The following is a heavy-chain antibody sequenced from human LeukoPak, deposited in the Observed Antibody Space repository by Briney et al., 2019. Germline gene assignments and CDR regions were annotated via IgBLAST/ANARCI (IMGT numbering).Heavy chain of an antibody. CDR1: GFTFSSYA. J-gene: IGHJ4*02. CDR2: ISGSGGST. D-gene: IGHD3-22*01. CDR3: AKCRLTYYDSSGYSFDY. V-gene: IGHV3-23*01. Sequence: PGGSLRLSCAASGFTFSSYAMSWVRQAPGKGLEWVSAISGSGGSTYYADSVKGRFTISRDNSKNTLYLQMNSLRAEDTAVYYCAKCRLTYYDSSGYSFDYWGQGTLVTVSS.